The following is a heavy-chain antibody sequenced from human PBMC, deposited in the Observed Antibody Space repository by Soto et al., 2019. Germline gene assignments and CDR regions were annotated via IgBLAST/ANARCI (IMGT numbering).Heavy chain of an antibody. D-gene: IGHD6-6*01. CDR3: AREDRGGSSSGAYYYYSMDV. V-gene: IGHV1-69*01. CDR1: GGTFSSYA. Sequence: QVQLVQSGAEVKKPGSSVKVSCKASGGTFSSYAISWVRQAPGQGLEWMGGIIPIFGTANYVQKFQGRVTITADESTSTAYMELSSLRSEDTAVYYCAREDRGGSSSGAYYYYSMDVWGQGTTVTVSS. J-gene: IGHJ6*02. CDR2: IIPIFGTA.